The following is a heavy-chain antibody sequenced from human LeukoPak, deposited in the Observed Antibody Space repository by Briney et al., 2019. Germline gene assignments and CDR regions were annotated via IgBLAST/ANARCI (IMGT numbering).Heavy chain of an antibody. V-gene: IGHV3-21*04. D-gene: IGHD3-16*01. CDR2: IFSSSTYI. CDR3: AKIPQVATYTVPNFDF. J-gene: IGHJ4*02. Sequence: GGSLRLSCAASGFTFSRYSMNWVRQAPGKGLEWVYPIFSSSTYIYYADSVKGRFTISRDNTKNSLYLQMNSLRAEDTAVYYCAKIPQVATYTVPNFDFWGQGTLVTVSS. CDR1: GFTFSRYS.